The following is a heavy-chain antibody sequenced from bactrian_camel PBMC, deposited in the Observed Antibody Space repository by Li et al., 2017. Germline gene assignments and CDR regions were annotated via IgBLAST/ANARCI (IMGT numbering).Heavy chain of an antibody. D-gene: IGHD1*01. V-gene: IGHV3S9*01. CDR1: GDTFSGRC. CDR2: IYSDGST. Sequence: QVQLVESGGNSVQSGGSLRLSCGTSGDTFSGRCVAWFRQAPGKEREGVASIYSDGSTIYGESTEGRFTVSRDNDKNLLFLQMSNLKPEDSAMYYCAA.